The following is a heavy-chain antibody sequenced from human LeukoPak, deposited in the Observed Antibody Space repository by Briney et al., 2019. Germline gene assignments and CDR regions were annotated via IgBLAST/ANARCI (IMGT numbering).Heavy chain of an antibody. CDR1: GYTFTSYG. V-gene: IGHV1-18*01. Sequence: ASVKVSCKASGYTFTSYGISWVRQAPGQGLEWMGWISAYNGNTNYAQKLQGRVTMTTDTSTSTAYMELRSLRSDDTAVYYCARDTYYYDSSGYGWFDPWGQGTLVTVSS. CDR2: ISAYNGNT. D-gene: IGHD3-22*01. CDR3: ARDTYYYDSSGYGWFDP. J-gene: IGHJ5*02.